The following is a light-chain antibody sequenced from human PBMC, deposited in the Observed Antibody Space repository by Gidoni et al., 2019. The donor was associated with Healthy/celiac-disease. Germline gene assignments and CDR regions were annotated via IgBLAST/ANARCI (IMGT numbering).Light chain of an antibody. Sequence: EIVMTQSPATLSVSPGERATLSCRASQSVSSNLAWYQQKPGQAHRLRIYGASTRATGIPARFSGSGSGTEFTLTISSLQSEDFAVDYCQQYNNWPPVTFGQGTKLEIK. V-gene: IGKV3-15*01. J-gene: IGKJ2*01. CDR3: QQYNNWPPVT. CDR2: GAS. CDR1: QSVSSN.